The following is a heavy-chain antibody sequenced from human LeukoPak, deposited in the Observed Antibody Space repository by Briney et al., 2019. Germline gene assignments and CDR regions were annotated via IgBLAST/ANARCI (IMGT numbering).Heavy chain of an antibody. CDR1: GSTFSSYA. Sequence: GGSLRLSCAASGSTFSSYAMSWVRLAPGKGLEWVSALSGSGGSTYYADSVKGRFTISRENSKNTLYLQMNSLRAEDTAVYYCAKGGEVVSATRVDYWGQGTLVSVSS. V-gene: IGHV3-23*01. D-gene: IGHD2-15*01. CDR3: AKGGEVVSATRVDY. CDR2: LSGSGGST. J-gene: IGHJ4*02.